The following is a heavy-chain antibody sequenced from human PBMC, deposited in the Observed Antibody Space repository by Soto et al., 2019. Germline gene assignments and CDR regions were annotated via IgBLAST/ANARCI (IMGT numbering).Heavy chain of an antibody. Sequence: GSLSLSCVASGFTLSNTAMNWVRQAPGQGLMWVSAISGDDDKTWYADSVKGRLTISRDKSENTLFLHMNGLRVEDTAVNYYVSGGWSLYFLLDNWGQCALFTVSS. CDR2: ISGDDDKT. CDR1: GFTLSNTA. D-gene: IGHD6-19*01. V-gene: IGHV3-23*01. CDR3: VSGGWSLYFLLDN. J-gene: IGHJ4*02.